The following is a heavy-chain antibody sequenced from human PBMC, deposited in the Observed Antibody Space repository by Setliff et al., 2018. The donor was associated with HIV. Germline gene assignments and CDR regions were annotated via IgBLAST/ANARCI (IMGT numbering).Heavy chain of an antibody. V-gene: IGHV4-38-2*02. Sequence: SETLSLTCAVSGYSISSGYYWAWIRQSPGKGLDWIGSIHHSGTTYYNPSLKSRVTISVDTSKNQFSLRLNSVTAADTAVYYCAREQTTETTMGFAFDIWGQGTVVTVSS. D-gene: IGHD4-17*01. CDR2: IHHSGTT. J-gene: IGHJ3*02. CDR3: AREQTTETTMGFAFDI. CDR1: GYSISSGYY.